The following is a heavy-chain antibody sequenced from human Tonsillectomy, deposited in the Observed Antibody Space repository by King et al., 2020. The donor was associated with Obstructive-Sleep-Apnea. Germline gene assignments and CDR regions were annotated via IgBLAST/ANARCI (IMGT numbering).Heavy chain of an antibody. CDR3: VKDREIGIVGATTDY. D-gene: IGHD1-26*01. CDR1: GFSFSSYA. V-gene: IGHV3-23*04. Sequence: VQLVESGGGLVQPGGSMRLFCAASGFSFSSYAMHLVRQAPGKGQEWVSGISAGGGRRYYAYSVKGRFTISRANSKNTLYLQLDSLRVEDTAVYYCVKDREIGIVGATTDYWGQGTLVTVSS. J-gene: IGHJ4*02. CDR2: ISAGGGRR.